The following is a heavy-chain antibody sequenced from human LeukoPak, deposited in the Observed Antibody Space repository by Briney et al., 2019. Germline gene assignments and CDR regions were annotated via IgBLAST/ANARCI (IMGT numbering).Heavy chain of an antibody. CDR3: TRVVNGGHFDY. D-gene: IGHD2-8*01. Sequence: PSETLSLTCSVSGASINNYYWTWIRQPPGKGLEWIGYVYHTGASGYHPSLKSRVAMSLDTSKNQVSLNLRSVTAADTAVYSCTRVVNGGHFDYWGQGTLVTVSS. V-gene: IGHV4-59*01. CDR1: GASINNYY. J-gene: IGHJ4*02. CDR2: VYHTGAS.